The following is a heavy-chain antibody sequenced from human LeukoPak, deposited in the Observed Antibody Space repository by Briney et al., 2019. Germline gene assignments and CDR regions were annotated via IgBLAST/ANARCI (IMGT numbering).Heavy chain of an antibody. CDR3: ARRRGWKQQLVYFDY. Sequence: SETLSLTCTVSGGSITGYYWSWIRQPPGKGLEWIGYLFHSGTRRYNPSLKSRVTISADTTKNQIFLTLNSTTAADTAVYYCARRRGWKQQLVYFDYWGQGTLATVSS. V-gene: IGHV4-59*08. CDR1: GGSITGYY. D-gene: IGHD6-13*01. J-gene: IGHJ4*02. CDR2: LFHSGTR.